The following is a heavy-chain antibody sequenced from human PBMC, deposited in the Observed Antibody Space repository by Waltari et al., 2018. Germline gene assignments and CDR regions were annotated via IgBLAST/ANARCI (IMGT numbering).Heavy chain of an antibody. D-gene: IGHD1-7*01. CDR1: GFTFSNAW. Sequence: EVQLVESGGGLVKPGGSLRLSCAASGFTFSNAWMSWVRQAPGKGLEWVGRIKSKTDGGTTDYAAPVKGRFTISRDDSKNTLDLQMNSLKTEDTAVYYCTTDWNYAAFDSWGQGTMVTVSS. CDR2: IKSKTDGGTT. CDR3: TTDWNYAAFDS. V-gene: IGHV3-15*01. J-gene: IGHJ3*02.